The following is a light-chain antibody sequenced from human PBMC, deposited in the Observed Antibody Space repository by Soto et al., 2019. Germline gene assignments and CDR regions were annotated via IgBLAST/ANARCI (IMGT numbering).Light chain of an antibody. CDR3: CSYAGSYTLWV. CDR2: DVS. J-gene: IGLJ3*02. Sequence: QSALTQPRSVSGSPGQSVTISCTGTSSDVGGYNYVFWYQQHPGKAPKLMIYDVSKRPSGVPDRFSGSKSGSTASLTISGLQAEDEADYYCCSYAGSYTLWVFGGGTKVTVL. CDR1: SSDVGGYNY. V-gene: IGLV2-11*01.